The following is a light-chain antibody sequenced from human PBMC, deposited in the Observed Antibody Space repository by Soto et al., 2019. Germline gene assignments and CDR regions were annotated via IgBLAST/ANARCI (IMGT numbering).Light chain of an antibody. Sequence: EIVITQSPATLCVSPGERATLSCRASQSVSRNLAWYQQKPGQAPRLLIYGASTRANGIPARFSGSGSGTELTLTISSLQSEDFAVYYCQQYNNWPTITFGQGTRLEIK. V-gene: IGKV3-15*01. CDR2: GAS. CDR3: QQYNNWPTIT. CDR1: QSVSRN. J-gene: IGKJ5*01.